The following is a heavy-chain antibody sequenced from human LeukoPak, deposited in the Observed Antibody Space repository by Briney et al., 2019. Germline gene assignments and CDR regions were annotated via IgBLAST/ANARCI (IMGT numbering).Heavy chain of an antibody. CDR3: VREDGMDV. J-gene: IGHJ6*02. CDR2: TYYRSKWRN. V-gene: IGHV6-1*01. CDR1: GDSVSNNRAA. Sequence: SQTLSLTFAISGDSVSNNRAAWNWLRQSPSRGLEWLGRTYYRSKWRNDYAVSVKSRITINPDTSKNQVSLQLNSVSPDDTAVYYCVREDGMDVWGQGTTVSVSS.